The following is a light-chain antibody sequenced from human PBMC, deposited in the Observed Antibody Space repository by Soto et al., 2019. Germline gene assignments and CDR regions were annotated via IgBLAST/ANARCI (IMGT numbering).Light chain of an antibody. CDR1: QVIGSRY. J-gene: IGKJ1*01. V-gene: IGKV3-11*01. Sequence: EIVMTQSPGTLSLSPGERATISCRASQVIGSRYSAWYQQKPGQAPRLLIYDASNRATGIPARFSGSGSGTDFTLTISSLEPEDFAVYYCQQRSNWPRTFGQGTKVEIK. CDR2: DAS. CDR3: QQRSNWPRT.